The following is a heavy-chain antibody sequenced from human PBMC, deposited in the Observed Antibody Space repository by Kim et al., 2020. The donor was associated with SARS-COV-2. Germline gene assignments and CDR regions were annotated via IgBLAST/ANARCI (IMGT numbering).Heavy chain of an antibody. J-gene: IGHJ4*02. CDR3: AKDMSGSVSWNDGLDY. CDR2: ISWNSGSI. V-gene: IGHV3-9*01. Sequence: GGSLRLSCAASGFTFDDYAMHWVRQAPGKGLEWVSGISWNSGSIGYADSVKGRFTISRDNAKNSLYLQMNSLRAEDTALYYCAKDMSGSVSWNDGLDYWGQGTLVTVSS. CDR1: GFTFDDYA. D-gene: IGHD1-1*01.